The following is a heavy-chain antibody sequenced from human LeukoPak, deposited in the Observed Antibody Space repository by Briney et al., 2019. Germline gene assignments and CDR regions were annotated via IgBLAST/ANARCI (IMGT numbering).Heavy chain of an antibody. J-gene: IGHJ4*02. V-gene: IGHV3-53*04. CDR1: GFTVSSNY. Sequence: GGSLRLSCAASGFTVSSNYMSWVRQAPGKGLEWVSVIFSGGTTYYADSVRGRFTISRHNSENTLYLQMNSLRGEDTAVYYCARGVLGYSYGFDYWGQGTLVTVSS. D-gene: IGHD5-18*01. CDR3: ARGVLGYSYGFDY. CDR2: IFSGGTT.